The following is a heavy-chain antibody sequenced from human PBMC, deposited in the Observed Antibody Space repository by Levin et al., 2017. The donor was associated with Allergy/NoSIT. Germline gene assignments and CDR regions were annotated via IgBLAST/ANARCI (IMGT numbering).Heavy chain of an antibody. D-gene: IGHD6-19*01. V-gene: IGHV3-23*01. CDR3: AKEQWLVDYFDY. CDR2: ISGSGGST. CDR1: GFTFSSYA. J-gene: IGHJ4*02. Sequence: PSETLSLTCAASGFTFSSYAMSWVRQAPGKGLEWVSAISGSGGSTYYADSVKGRFTISRDNSKNTLYLQMNSLRAEDTAVYYCAKEQWLVDYFDYWGQGTLVTVSS.